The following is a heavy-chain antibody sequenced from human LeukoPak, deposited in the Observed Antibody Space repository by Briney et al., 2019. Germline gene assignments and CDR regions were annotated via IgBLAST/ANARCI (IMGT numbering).Heavy chain of an antibody. CDR2: IVVGSGNT. Sequence: GTSVKVSCKASGFTFTSSAVQWVRQARGQRLEWIGWIVVGSGNTNYAQKFQERVTITRDMSTSTAYMELSSLRSEGTAVYYCAADYDYYGSGSYYGNYYYGMDVWGKGTTVTVSS. D-gene: IGHD3-10*01. CDR1: GFTFTSSA. V-gene: IGHV1-58*01. J-gene: IGHJ6*04. CDR3: AADYDYYGSGSYYGNYYYGMDV.